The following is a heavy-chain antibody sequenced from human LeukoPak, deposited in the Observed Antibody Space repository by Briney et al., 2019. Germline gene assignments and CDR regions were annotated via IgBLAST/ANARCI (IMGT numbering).Heavy chain of an antibody. J-gene: IGHJ4*02. Sequence: ASVKVSRKASGYTFTSYYMHWVRQAPGQGLEWMGIINPSGGSTSYAQKFQGRVTMTTDTSTSTAYMELRSLRSDDTAMYYCARHRDGGNSGANDDWGQGTLVTVSS. V-gene: IGHV1-46*01. CDR2: INPSGGST. D-gene: IGHD4-23*01. CDR1: GYTFTSYY. CDR3: ARHRDGGNSGANDD.